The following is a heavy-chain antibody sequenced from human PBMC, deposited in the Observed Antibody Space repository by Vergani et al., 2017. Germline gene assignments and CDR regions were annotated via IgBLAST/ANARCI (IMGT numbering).Heavy chain of an antibody. V-gene: IGHV1-69*01. CDR2: IIPIFGTA. CDR3: ARXGCGGDCYSLSYWYFDL. CDR1: GGTFSSYA. Sequence: VQLAQSGAEVKKPGSSVKVSCKASGGTFSSYAISWVRQAPGQGLEWMGGIIPIFGTANYAQKFQGRVTITADESTSTAYMELSSLRSEETAVYYCARXGCGGDCYSLSYWYFDLWGRGTLVTVSS. D-gene: IGHD2-21*02. J-gene: IGHJ2*01.